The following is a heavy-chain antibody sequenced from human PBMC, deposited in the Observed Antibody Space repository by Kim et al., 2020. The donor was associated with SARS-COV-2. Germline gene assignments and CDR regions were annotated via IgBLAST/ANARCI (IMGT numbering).Heavy chain of an antibody. CDR1: GFTVSSNY. V-gene: IGHV3-53*01. CDR3: ARESDERYFDWLSAGGAFDI. CDR2: IYSGGST. Sequence: GGSLRLSCAASGFTVSSNYMSWVRQAPGKGLEWVSVIYSGGSTYYADSVKGRFTISRDNSKNTLYLQMNSLRAEDTAVYYCARESDERYFDWLSAGGAFDIWGQGTMVTVSS. J-gene: IGHJ3*02. D-gene: IGHD3-9*01.